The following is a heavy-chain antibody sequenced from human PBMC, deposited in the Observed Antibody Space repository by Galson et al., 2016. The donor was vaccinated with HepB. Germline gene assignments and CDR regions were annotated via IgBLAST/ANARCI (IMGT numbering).Heavy chain of an antibody. CDR1: GFTFSDFP. V-gene: IGHV3-33*06. Sequence: SLRLSCAASGFTFSDFPMHWVRQAPGRGLEWVAVFWYDGITKYYADSVKGRFTTSRENFKNLLYLQMDSLRADDTAVYYCAKQGARAMFAMDVWGQGTTVTVSS. CDR2: FWYDGITK. D-gene: IGHD3-10*02. CDR3: AKQGARAMFAMDV. J-gene: IGHJ6*02.